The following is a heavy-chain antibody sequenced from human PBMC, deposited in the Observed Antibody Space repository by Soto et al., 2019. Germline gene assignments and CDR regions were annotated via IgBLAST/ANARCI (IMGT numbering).Heavy chain of an antibody. J-gene: IGHJ4*02. Sequence: QVQLVESGGGLVKPGGSLRLSCAASGFTFSDYYMSWIRQALGKGLEWVSYISSSSSYTNYADSVKGRFTISRDNAKNSLYLQMNSLRAEDTAVYYCARDAQNCSSTSCYFDYWGQGTLVTVSS. CDR2: ISSSSSYT. CDR3: ARDAQNCSSTSCYFDY. V-gene: IGHV3-11*05. CDR1: GFTFSDYY. D-gene: IGHD2-2*01.